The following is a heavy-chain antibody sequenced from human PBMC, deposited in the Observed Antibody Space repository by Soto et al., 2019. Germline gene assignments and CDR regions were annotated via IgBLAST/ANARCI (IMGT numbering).Heavy chain of an antibody. J-gene: IGHJ5*02. CDR2: ISSSSSYI. D-gene: IGHD2-15*01. CDR3: ARQNSGAIKACDP. CDR1: GFTFSSYS. Sequence: EVQLVESGGGLVKPGGSLRLSCAASGFTFSSYSMNWVRQAPGKGLEWVSSISSSSSYIYYADSVRGRFTISRDNAKNPLYLQMNSLRAEDTAVYYCARQNSGAIKACDPWDQGTLVTVSS. V-gene: IGHV3-21*01.